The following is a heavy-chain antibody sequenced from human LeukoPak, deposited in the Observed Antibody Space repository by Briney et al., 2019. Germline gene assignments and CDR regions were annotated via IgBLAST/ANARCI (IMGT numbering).Heavy chain of an antibody. D-gene: IGHD3-3*01. Sequence: GGSLRLSCAASGFTFSTYAMHWVRQAPGKGLEWVAVISYDGSSKYYADSVKGRFTISRDNSKNTLYLQMNNLRAEDTAVYYCARGQRAHVEWSYYMDVWGKGTTVTVSS. CDR2: ISYDGSSK. V-gene: IGHV3-30*04. J-gene: IGHJ6*03. CDR1: GFTFSTYA. CDR3: ARGQRAHVEWSYYMDV.